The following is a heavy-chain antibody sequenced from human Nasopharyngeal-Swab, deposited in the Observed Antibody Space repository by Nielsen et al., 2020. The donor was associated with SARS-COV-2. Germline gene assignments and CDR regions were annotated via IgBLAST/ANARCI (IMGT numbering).Heavy chain of an antibody. Sequence: SVKVSCKASGFSFFNSVIQWVRQARGQRLEWIGWIVVGSGSTNYAQNFQDRVTITRDMSTSTTYMEVSSLRSEDMVVYYCAADPRAENSHSWYFGGPLRIWGQGTMVTVSS. CDR3: AADPRAENSHSWYFGGPLRI. V-gene: IGHV1-58*02. CDR2: IVVGSGST. CDR1: GFSFFNSV. J-gene: IGHJ3*02. D-gene: IGHD6-13*01.